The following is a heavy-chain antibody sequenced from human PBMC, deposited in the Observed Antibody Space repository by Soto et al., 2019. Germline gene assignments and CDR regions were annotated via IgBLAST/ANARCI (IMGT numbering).Heavy chain of an antibody. D-gene: IGHD3-22*01. CDR2: IYHSGST. V-gene: IGHV4-38-2*02. Sequence: PSETLSLTCAVSGYSISSGYYWGCIRQPPGKGLEWIGSIYHSGSTYYNPSLKSRVTISVDTSKNQFSLKLSSVTAADTAVYYCARESPEDYYDSSGPRFDPWGQGTLVTVSS. CDR1: GYSISSGYY. CDR3: ARESPEDYYDSSGPRFDP. J-gene: IGHJ5*02.